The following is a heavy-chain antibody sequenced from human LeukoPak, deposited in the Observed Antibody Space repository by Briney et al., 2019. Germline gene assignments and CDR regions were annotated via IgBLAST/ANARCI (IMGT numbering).Heavy chain of an antibody. J-gene: IGHJ6*02. D-gene: IGHD2-2*01. CDR2: INSNGGST. CDR3: VKGTSTKYYYYGMDV. CDR1: GFTFSVYW. Sequence: GGSLRLSCAASGFTFSVYWMTWVRQAPGKGLEYVAGINSNGGSTFYADSVKGRFTMSGDNSKNTLYLQMSSLRAEDTAVYYCVKGTSTKYYYYGMDVWGQGTTVTVSS. V-gene: IGHV3-64D*06.